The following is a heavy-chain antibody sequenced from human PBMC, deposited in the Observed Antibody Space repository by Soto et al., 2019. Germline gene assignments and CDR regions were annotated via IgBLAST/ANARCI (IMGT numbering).Heavy chain of an antibody. CDR3: ARDNYYDSSGYYGVFDY. Sequence: SVKVSCKASGGAFSSYAISWVRQAPGQGLEWMGGIIPIFGTANYAQKFQGRVTITADESTSTAYMELSSLRSEDTAVYYCARDNYYDSSGYYGVFDYWGQGTLVTVSS. V-gene: IGHV1-69*13. CDR2: IIPIFGTA. CDR1: GGAFSSYA. D-gene: IGHD3-22*01. J-gene: IGHJ4*02.